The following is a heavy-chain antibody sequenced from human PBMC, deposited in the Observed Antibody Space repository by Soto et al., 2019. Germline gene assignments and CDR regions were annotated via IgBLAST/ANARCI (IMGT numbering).Heavy chain of an antibody. CDR1: GGSISSGGYY. J-gene: IGHJ4*02. Sequence: SETLSLTCTVSGGSISSGGYYWSWIRQHPGKGLEWIGYIYYSGSTYYNPSLKSRVTISVYRSKNQFTLKLTSVTVADTAVYYCATSYGNAWYTYWGQGTQVTXSS. D-gene: IGHD6-13*01. CDR3: ATSYGNAWYTY. V-gene: IGHV4-31*03. CDR2: IYYSGST.